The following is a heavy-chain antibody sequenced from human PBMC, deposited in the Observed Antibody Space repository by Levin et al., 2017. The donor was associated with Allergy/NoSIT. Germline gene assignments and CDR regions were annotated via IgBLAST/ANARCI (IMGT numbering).Heavy chain of an antibody. J-gene: IGHJ5*02. D-gene: IGHD2-2*01. CDR2: IIPIFGTA. V-gene: IGHV1-69*13. CDR3: ARGGCSSTSCYWGWFDP. CDR1: GGTFSSYA. Sequence: GASVKVSCKASGGTFSSYAISWVRQAPGQGLEWMGGIIPIFGTANYAQKFQGRVTITADESTSTAYMELSSLRSEDTAVYYCARGGCSSTSCYWGWFDPWGQGTLVTVSS.